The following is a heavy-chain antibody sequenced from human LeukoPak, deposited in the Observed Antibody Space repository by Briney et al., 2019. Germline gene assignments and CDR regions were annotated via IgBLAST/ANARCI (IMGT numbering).Heavy chain of an antibody. CDR3: ARNASSLGAGAFDI. CDR1: GGSISSSSLY. D-gene: IGHD2-2*01. V-gene: IGHV4-39*01. Sequence: TSETLSLTCTVSGGSISSSSLYWEWIRQPPGKGLEWIGTVYYSGSTYYNPSLKSRVTISVDTSKNQFSLKLSSVTAADTAVYYCARNASSLGAGAFDIWGQGTMVTVSS. J-gene: IGHJ3*02. CDR2: VYYSGST.